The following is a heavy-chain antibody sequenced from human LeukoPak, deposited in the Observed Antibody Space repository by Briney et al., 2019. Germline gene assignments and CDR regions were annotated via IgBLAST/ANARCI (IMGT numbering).Heavy chain of an antibody. J-gene: IGHJ4*02. CDR3: TAQVPAASHY. D-gene: IGHD2-2*01. V-gene: IGHV3-15*01. CDR1: GFTFSNAW. CDR2: IKSKTDGGTT. Sequence: GGSLRLSCAASGFTFSNAWMSWVRQAPRKGLEWVGRIKSKTDGGTTDYAAPVKGGFTISRDDSKNTLYLQMNSLKTEDTAVYYCTAQVPAASHYWGQGTLVTVSS.